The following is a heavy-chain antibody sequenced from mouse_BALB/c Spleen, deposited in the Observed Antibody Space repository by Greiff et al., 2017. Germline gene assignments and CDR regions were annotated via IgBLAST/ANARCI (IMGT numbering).Heavy chain of an antibody. CDR1: GYTFTSYW. CDR2: INPSTGYT. V-gene: IGHV1-7*01. J-gene: IGHJ4*01. Sequence: VQLQQSGAELAKPGASVKMSCKASGYTFTSYWMHWVKQRPGQGLEWIGYINPSTGYTEYNQKFKDKATLTADKSSSTAYMQLSSLTSEDSAVYYCARSVSPYYYAMDYWGQGTSVTVSS. CDR3: ARSVSPYYYAMDY.